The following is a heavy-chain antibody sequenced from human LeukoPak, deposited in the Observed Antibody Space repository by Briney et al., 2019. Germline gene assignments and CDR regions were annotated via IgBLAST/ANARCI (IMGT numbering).Heavy chain of an antibody. Sequence: ASVKVSCKASGYTFTSYGISWVRQAPGQGLEWVGWISTYNGNTNYAPNIQDRVTMTTDTSTSTAYMELRSLRSDDTAVYYCGRALLGGSDIYTPFSYWGQGTLVTVSS. CDR3: GRALLGGSDIYTPFSY. D-gene: IGHD3-10*01. J-gene: IGHJ4*02. CDR1: GYTFTSYG. CDR2: ISTYNGNT. V-gene: IGHV1-18*01.